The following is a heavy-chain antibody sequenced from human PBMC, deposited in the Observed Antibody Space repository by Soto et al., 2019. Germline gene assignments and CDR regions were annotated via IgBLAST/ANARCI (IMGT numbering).Heavy chain of an antibody. V-gene: IGHV1-18*01. CDR3: ARHETLHGDYDY. D-gene: IGHD4-17*01. CDR2: ISAYNGNT. CDR1: GGTFSSYG. Sequence: GASVKVSCKASGGTFSSYGISWVRQASGQGLEWMGWISAYNGNTNYAQKLQGRVTMTTDTSTSTAYMELRSLRSDDTAVYYCARHETLHGDYDYWGQGTLVTVSS. J-gene: IGHJ4*02.